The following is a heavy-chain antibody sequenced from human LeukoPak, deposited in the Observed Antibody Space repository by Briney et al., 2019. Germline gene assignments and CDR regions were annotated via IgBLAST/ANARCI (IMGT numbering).Heavy chain of an antibody. CDR3: AKGSSIAVAGDFDY. CDR1: GFTFSSYA. J-gene: IGHJ4*02. D-gene: IGHD6-19*01. Sequence: SGGPLRLSCAASGFTFSSYAMSWVRQAPGKGLEWVSAISGSGGSTYYADSVKGRFTISRDNSKNTLYLQMNSLKAEDTAVYYCAKGSSIAVAGDFDYWGQGTLVTVSS. CDR2: ISGSGGST. V-gene: IGHV3-23*01.